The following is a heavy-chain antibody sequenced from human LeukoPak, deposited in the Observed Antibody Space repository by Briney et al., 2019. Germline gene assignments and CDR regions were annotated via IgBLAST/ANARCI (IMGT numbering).Heavy chain of an antibody. Sequence: GGSLRLSCAASGFTFSSYGMHWVRQAPGKGLEWVAFIRHDGSNKYYADSVKGRFTISRDNSKNTLYLQMNSLRAEDTAVYYCAKDPDFDWLPHFDYWGQGTLVTVSS. J-gene: IGHJ4*02. V-gene: IGHV3-30*02. CDR1: GFTFSSYG. D-gene: IGHD3-9*01. CDR3: AKDPDFDWLPHFDY. CDR2: IRHDGSNK.